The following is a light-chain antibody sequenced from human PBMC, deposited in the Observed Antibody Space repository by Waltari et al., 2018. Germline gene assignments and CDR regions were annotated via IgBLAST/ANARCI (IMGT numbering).Light chain of an antibody. V-gene: IGLV10-54*04. J-gene: IGLJ1*01. CDR3: SAWDISLTAHV. Sequence: QAGLTQPPSVSKGLRQTATPNCTGNSNNVCNQRAARLHQHQGHPSNLLTYRNTNRPSGISERFSASRSGNTASLTITGLQPEDEADYYCSAWDISLTAHVFGSGTKVTVL. CDR2: RNT. CDR1: SNNVCNQR.